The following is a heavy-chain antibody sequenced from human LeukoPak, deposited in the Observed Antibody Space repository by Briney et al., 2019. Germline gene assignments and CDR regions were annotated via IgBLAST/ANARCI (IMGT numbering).Heavy chain of an antibody. V-gene: IGHV4-39*07. CDR2: GDYSGGT. CDR1: GGSISSGGYY. CDR3: AGERGEEYSSGWYKRNYFDN. D-gene: IGHD6-19*01. J-gene: IGHJ4*02. Sequence: SQTLSLTCTVSGGSISSGGYYWSWIRQPPGKGLEWIASGDYSGGTYYNPSLESRVAISADMSKNQFSLKLTSVTGADTAVYYCAGERGEEYSSGWYKRNYFDNWGQGIRVTVSS.